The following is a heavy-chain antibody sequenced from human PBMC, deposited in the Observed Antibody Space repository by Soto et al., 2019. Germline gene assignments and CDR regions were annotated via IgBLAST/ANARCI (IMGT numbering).Heavy chain of an antibody. CDR2: ISSSSSTI. D-gene: IGHD6-13*01. CDR3: ARVGAAAGYYYYMDV. Sequence: EVQLVESGGGLVQPGGSLRLSCAASGFTFSSYSMNWVRQAPGKGLEWVSYISSSSSTIYYADSVKGRFTISRDNAKNSLYLQRNSLRAEDTAVYYCARVGAAAGYYYYMDVGGKGTTVTVSS. CDR1: GFTFSSYS. V-gene: IGHV3-48*01. J-gene: IGHJ6*03.